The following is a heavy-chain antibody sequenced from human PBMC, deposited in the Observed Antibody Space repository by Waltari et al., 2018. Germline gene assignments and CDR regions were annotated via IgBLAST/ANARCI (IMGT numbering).Heavy chain of an antibody. CDR3: ARERIHYSEGIGSYFFDF. CDR1: GFTYSDYY. D-gene: IGHD1-20*01. Sequence: QVQLVESGGGLVKPGGSLRLSCSASGFTYSDYYMTWIRQAPGEGLEWVSFISSTGNYRMYADSLMGRVTISRDNDKDLLILELTGLRVEDTGVYYCARERIHYSEGIGSYFFDFWGHGTLVTVSS. V-gene: IGHV3-11*06. J-gene: IGHJ4*01. CDR2: ISSTGNYR.